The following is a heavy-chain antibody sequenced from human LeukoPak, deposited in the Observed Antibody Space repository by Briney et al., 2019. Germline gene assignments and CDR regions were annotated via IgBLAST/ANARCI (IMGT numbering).Heavy chain of an antibody. CDR1: GGSISSRSYS. V-gene: IGHV4-39*07. J-gene: IGHJ4*02. CDR2: LYFSGST. Sequence: SETLSLTCTVSGGSISSRSYSWGWIRHPPGKGLEWIGSLYFSGSTYYNPSLKSRVTISGDTSKNQFSLKVTSVTAADTAVYYCARDNVPAYNDYWGQGTLVTVSS. CDR3: ARDNVPAYNDY. D-gene: IGHD2-2*01.